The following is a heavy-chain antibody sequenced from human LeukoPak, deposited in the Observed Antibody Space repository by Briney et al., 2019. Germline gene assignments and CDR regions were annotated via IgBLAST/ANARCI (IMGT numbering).Heavy chain of an antibody. V-gene: IGHV7-4-1*01. CDR2: INTNTGNP. D-gene: IGHD2-2*01. J-gene: IGHJ6*02. CDR1: GYTFTSYA. Sequence: ASVKVSCKASGYTFTSYAMNWVRQAPGQGLEWMGWINTNTGNPTYAQGFTGRFVFSLDTSVSTAYLQICSLKAEDTAVYYCARDGRIVVVVPAAAEGPYYYGMDVWGQGTTVTVSS. CDR3: ARDGRIVVVVPAAAEGPYYYGMDV.